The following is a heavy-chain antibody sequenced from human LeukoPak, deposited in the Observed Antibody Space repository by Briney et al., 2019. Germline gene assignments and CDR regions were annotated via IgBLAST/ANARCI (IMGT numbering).Heavy chain of an antibody. CDR3: ARDDVEGFFDH. CDR2: VNEPGNGK. D-gene: IGHD5-24*01. V-gene: IGHV3-7*03. Sequence: GGPLSLSCAASGFNFNNYWMSWVRQVPGKGLQWVGNVNEPGNGKQYVDSVKGRFTISRDNARNLLYLQMDDLRAEDTATYFCARDDVEGFFDHWGQGTLVTVSS. J-gene: IGHJ4*02. CDR1: GFNFNNYW.